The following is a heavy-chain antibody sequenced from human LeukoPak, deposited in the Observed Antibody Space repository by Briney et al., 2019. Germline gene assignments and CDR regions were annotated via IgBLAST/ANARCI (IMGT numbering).Heavy chain of an antibody. V-gene: IGHV3-21*01. CDR3: ARVNYGDIYYYYYMDV. Sequence: PGGSLRLSCAASGFTFSSYSMNWVRQAPGKGLEWVSSISSSSSYIYYADSVKGRSTISRDNAKNSLYLQMNSLRAEDTAVYYCARVNYGDIYYYYYMDVWGKGTTVTVSS. CDR2: ISSSSSYI. D-gene: IGHD4-17*01. J-gene: IGHJ6*03. CDR1: GFTFSSYS.